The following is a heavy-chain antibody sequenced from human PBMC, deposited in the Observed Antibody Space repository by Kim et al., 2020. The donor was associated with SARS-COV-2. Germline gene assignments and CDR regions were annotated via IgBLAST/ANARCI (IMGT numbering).Heavy chain of an antibody. CDR1: GFTFSSYA. V-gene: IGHV3-23*01. J-gene: IGHJ6*02. CDR2: ISGSGGST. CDR3: AKDVPRITIFVVVTRGGMDV. Sequence: GGSLRLSCAASGFTFSSYAMSWVRQAPGKGLEWVSAISGSGGSTYYADSVKGRFTITRDNSKNTLYLQMNSLRAEDTAVYYCAKDVPRITIFVVVTRGGMDVWGQGTTVTVSS. D-gene: IGHD3-3*01.